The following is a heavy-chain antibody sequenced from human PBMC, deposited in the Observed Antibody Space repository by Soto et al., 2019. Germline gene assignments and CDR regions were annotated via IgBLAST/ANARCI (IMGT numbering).Heavy chain of an antibody. CDR1: GGSFSGYY. D-gene: IGHD3-10*01. J-gene: IGHJ6*02. Sequence: SETLSLTCAVYGGSFSGYYWSWIRQPPGKGLEWIGEINHSGSTNYNPSLKSRVTISVDTSKNQFSLKLSAVTAADTAVYYCARGAGLLWFGELLSDYYYYGMDVWGQGTTVTVSS. CDR3: ARGAGLLWFGELLSDYYYYGMDV. CDR2: INHSGST. V-gene: IGHV4-34*01.